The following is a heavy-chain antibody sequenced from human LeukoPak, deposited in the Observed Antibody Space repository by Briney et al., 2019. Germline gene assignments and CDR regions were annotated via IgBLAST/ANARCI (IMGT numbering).Heavy chain of an antibody. Sequence: PSETLSLTCTVSGGSISSYYWSWIRQPPGKGLEWIGCIYYSGSTNYNPSFKSRVTISVDTSKNQFSLKLSSVTAADTALYYCARRVWATTISRDAFDIWGQGTMVTVSS. CDR2: IYYSGST. V-gene: IGHV4-59*01. CDR3: ARRVWATTISRDAFDI. J-gene: IGHJ3*02. D-gene: IGHD1-26*01. CDR1: GGSISSYY.